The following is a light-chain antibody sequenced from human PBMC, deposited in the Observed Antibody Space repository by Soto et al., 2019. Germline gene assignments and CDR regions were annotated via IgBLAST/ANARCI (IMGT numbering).Light chain of an antibody. CDR2: GAS. CDR3: QQYGSSPPLT. V-gene: IGKV3-20*01. J-gene: IGKJ4*01. Sequence: EFVLTQSPGKLSLSPGERATLSCRASQSISSSFLAWYQQKPGQAPRLLIYGASSRGTGIPDRFSGSGSGTDFTLTISRLEPEDFAVYSGQQYGSSPPLTFGGGTKVEIK. CDR1: QSISSSF.